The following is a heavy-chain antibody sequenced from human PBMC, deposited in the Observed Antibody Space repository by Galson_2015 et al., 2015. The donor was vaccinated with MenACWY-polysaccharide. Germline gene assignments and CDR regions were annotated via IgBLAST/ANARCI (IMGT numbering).Heavy chain of an antibody. CDR3: TRGVLAVARVPTSGSNDF. V-gene: IGHV1-2*02. CDR1: GYTFTDYH. Sequence: SVKVSCKASGYTFTDYHMYWVRQAPGQGLEWMGWINPDSGDTKSAQKFQGRVTMTRDVSISTAYMELSWLRSDDTAVYYCTRGVLAVARVPTSGSNDFWGQGTLVTV. CDR2: INPDSGDT. J-gene: IGHJ4*02. D-gene: IGHD6-19*01.